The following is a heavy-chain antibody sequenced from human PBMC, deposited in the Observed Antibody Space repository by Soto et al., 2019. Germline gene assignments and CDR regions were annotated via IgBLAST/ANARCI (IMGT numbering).Heavy chain of an antibody. J-gene: IGHJ4*02. D-gene: IGHD4-17*01. CDR1: GFSLSTSGVG. CDR2: TYWDDDK. V-gene: IGHV2-5*02. CDR3: AHRQRTVYFDY. Sequence: QITLKESGPTLVKPTQTVTLTCTFSGFSLSTSGVGVGWIRQPPVKDLEWLALTYWDDDKRYRPSLKSRLTPTTDTPNHHSVLKMTNMDPVDTASYYSAHRQRTVYFDYWGQGTLVTVCS.